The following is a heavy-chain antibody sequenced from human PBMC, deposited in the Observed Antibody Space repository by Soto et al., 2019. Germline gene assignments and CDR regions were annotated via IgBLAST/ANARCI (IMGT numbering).Heavy chain of an antibody. J-gene: IGHJ6*02. Sequence: TGGSLRLSCAASGFTFSSYAMHWVRQAPGKGLEWVAVISYDGSNKYYADSVKGRFTISRDNSKNTLYLQMNSLRAEDTAVYYCARVHFSKYSSSSGRSIHYYYGMDVWGQGTTVTVSS. CDR1: GFTFSSYA. CDR3: ARVHFSKYSSSSGRSIHYYYGMDV. V-gene: IGHV3-30-3*01. CDR2: ISYDGSNK. D-gene: IGHD6-6*01.